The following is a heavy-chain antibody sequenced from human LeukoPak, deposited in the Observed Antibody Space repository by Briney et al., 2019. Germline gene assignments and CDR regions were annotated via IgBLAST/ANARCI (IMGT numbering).Heavy chain of an antibody. V-gene: IGHV4-61*01. J-gene: IGHJ5*02. D-gene: IGHD3-10*01. Sequence: PSETLSLTCTVSGGSLSSGSYYWGWIRQPPGKGLEWIGYIYYSGSAKYNPSLKSRVTISVDTSKNQFSLKPTSVTAADTAVYYRVRGFWDWGLSCFVPWGEGTLVTVSS. CDR3: VRGFWDWGLSCFVP. CDR1: GGSLSSGSYY. CDR2: IYYSGSA.